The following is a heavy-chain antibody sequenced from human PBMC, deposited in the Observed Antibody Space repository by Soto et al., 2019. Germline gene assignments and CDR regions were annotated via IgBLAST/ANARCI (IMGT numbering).Heavy chain of an antibody. D-gene: IGHD3-10*01. CDR1: GGSISSYY. V-gene: IGHV4-59*08. J-gene: IGHJ5*02. Sequence: SETLSLTCTVSGGSISSYYWSWIRQPPGKGLEWIGYIYYSGSTNYNPSLKSRVTISVDTFKNQFSLKLSSVTAADTAVYYCVRSKGYWFDPWGQGTLVTVSS. CDR2: IYYSGST. CDR3: VRSKGYWFDP.